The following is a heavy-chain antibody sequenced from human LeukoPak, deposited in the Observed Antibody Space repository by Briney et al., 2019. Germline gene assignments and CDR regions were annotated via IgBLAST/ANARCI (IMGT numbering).Heavy chain of an antibody. CDR3: ARVSSNPPDV. Sequence: GGSLRLSCAASGFTFSSYGMHWVRQAPGKGLEWVSSISSSSSYIYYADSVKGRFTISRDNAKNSLYLQMNSLRAEDTAVYYCARVSSNPPDVWGKGTTVTVSS. J-gene: IGHJ6*04. CDR1: GFTFSSYG. CDR2: ISSSSSYI. V-gene: IGHV3-21*01.